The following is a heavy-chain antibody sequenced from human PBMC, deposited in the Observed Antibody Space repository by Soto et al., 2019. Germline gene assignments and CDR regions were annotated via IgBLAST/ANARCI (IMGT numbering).Heavy chain of an antibody. D-gene: IGHD2-2*01. V-gene: IGHV4-39*01. Sequence: QXXGKGLEWIGSIYYSGSTYYNPSLKSRVTISVDTSKNQFSLKLSSVTAADTAVYYCAPVVAAARGARDGMDVWGQGTTVTVSS. J-gene: IGHJ6*02. CDR3: APVVAAARGARDGMDV. CDR2: IYYSGST.